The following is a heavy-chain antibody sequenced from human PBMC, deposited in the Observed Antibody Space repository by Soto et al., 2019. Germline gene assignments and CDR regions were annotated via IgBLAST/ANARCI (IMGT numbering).Heavy chain of an antibody. V-gene: IGHV1-2*02. D-gene: IGHD3-3*01. CDR1: GYTFTAYY. Sequence: QVQLVQSGAEVKRPGASVKVSCKASGYTFTAYYIHWVRQAPGQGLEWVGWINPNTGGTFFAQKFQGRVAMSSDTFISTAYMDLTRLTSDDTAIYYCATGQYNTKSTWFDPWGQGTLVIVSS. CDR2: INPNTGGT. CDR3: ATGQYNTKSTWFDP. J-gene: IGHJ5*02.